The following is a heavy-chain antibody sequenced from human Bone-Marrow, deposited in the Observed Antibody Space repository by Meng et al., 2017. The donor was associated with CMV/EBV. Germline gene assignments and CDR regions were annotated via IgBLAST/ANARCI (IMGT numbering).Heavy chain of an antibody. J-gene: IGHJ5*02. D-gene: IGHD2-2*01. CDR3: ARVGCSSTSCYRGPWFDP. CDR2: INPNSGGT. CDR1: GYTFTGYY. Sequence: ASVKVSCKASGYTFTGYYMHWVRQAPGQGLEWMGWINPNSGGTNYAQKFQGRVTMTRDTSISTAYMELSRLRSDDTAVYYCARVGCSSTSCYRGPWFDPWGQGTRVTGSS. V-gene: IGHV1-2*02.